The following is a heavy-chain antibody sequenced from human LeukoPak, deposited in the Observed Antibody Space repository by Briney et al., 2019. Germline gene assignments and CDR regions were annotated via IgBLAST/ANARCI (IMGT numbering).Heavy chain of an antibody. Sequence: PSETLSLTCAVYGGSFSGYYWSWIRQPPGKRLEWIGEINHSGSTNYNPSLKSRVTISVDTSKNQFSLKLSSVTAADTAVYYCARANYRGYSYGFVYWGQGTLVTVSS. CDR3: ARANYRGYSYGFVY. CDR1: GGSFSGYY. CDR2: INHSGST. V-gene: IGHV4-34*01. J-gene: IGHJ4*02. D-gene: IGHD5-18*01.